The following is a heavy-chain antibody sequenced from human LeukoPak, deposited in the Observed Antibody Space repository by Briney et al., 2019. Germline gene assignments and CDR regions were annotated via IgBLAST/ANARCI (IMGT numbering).Heavy chain of an antibody. D-gene: IGHD3-3*01. CDR3: AADFWSGYYMFTV. V-gene: IGHV4-34*01. J-gene: IGHJ6*02. CDR2: INHSGST. Sequence: KPSETLSLTCAVYGGSFSHYYWSWIRQPPGKGLEWIGEINHSGSTTYNPSLQSRVTISVDTSKNQFSLKLNSVTATDTVVYYCAADFWSGYYMFTVWGQGTTVTVSS. CDR1: GGSFSHYY.